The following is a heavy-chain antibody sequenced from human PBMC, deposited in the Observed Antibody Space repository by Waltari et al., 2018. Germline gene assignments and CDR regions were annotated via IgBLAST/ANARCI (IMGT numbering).Heavy chain of an antibody. J-gene: IGHJ2*01. V-gene: IGHV4-39*07. Sequence: QLQLQESGPGLVKPSETLSLTCRVSGASISSSSYYWVWIRQPPGGGLVWVASIYYTGKTNYNPPLRGRPTISVDTSKHQVSLGLNSVTAADTAIYYGARGPFFSGYSYWYFDLWGRGTLVTVSS. D-gene: IGHD5-12*01. CDR2: IYYTGKT. CDR3: ARGPFFSGYSYWYFDL. CDR1: GASISSSSYY.